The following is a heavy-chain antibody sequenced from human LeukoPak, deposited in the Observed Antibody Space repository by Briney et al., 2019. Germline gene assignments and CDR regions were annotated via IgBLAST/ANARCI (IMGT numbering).Heavy chain of an antibody. CDR2: IYYSGST. J-gene: IGHJ4*02. CDR1: GGSISSSSYY. V-gene: IGHV4-39*07. D-gene: IGHD1-26*01. Sequence: SETLSLTCTVSGGSISSSSYYWGWIRQPPGKGLEWIGSIYYSGSTYYNPSLKSRVTISVDKSKNQFSLKLSSVTAADTAVYYCARAGWELLEVGFDYWGQGTLVTVSS. CDR3: ARAGWELLEVGFDY.